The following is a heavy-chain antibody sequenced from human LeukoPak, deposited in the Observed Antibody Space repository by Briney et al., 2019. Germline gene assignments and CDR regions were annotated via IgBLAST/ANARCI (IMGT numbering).Heavy chain of an antibody. CDR2: IIPIFGTA. V-gene: IGHV1-69*13. J-gene: IGHJ4*02. CDR3: ARGSDGDYGGVY. CDR1: GGTFSSYA. D-gene: IGHD4-17*01. Sequence: SVRVSCKASGGTFSSYAISWVRQAPGQGLEWMGGIIPIFGTANYAQKCQGRVTITADESTSTAYMELSSLRSEDTAVYYGARGSDGDYGGVYWGQGTLVTVSS.